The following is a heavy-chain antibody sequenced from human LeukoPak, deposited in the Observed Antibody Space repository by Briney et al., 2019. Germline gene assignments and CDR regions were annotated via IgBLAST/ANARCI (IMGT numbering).Heavy chain of an antibody. CDR3: ASWFSSGWSDAFDI. J-gene: IGHJ3*02. CDR2: ISSSSSYI. Sequence: KPGGSLRLSCAASGFTISSYSMNWVRQAPGKGLEWVSSISSSSSYIYYADSVKGRFTISRDNAKNSLYLQMNSLRAEDTAVYYCASWFSSGWSDAFDIWGQGTMVTVSS. D-gene: IGHD6-19*01. CDR1: GFTISSYS. V-gene: IGHV3-21*01.